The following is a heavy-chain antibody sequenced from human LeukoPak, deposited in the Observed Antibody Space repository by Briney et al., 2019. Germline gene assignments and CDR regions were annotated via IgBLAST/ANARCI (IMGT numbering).Heavy chain of an antibody. J-gene: IGHJ4*02. CDR2: INSDGSRT. CDR1: RFTLSGYW. CDR3: ASWEGYDSSAYYPY. D-gene: IGHD3-22*01. Sequence: GGALRLSRVASRFTLSGYWMHWVRQVPGKGRVWVSRINSDGSRTNYADSVKGRFTISRDNAKNTLYLQMNSLRAEDSAVYYCASWEGYDSSAYYPYWGQGTLVTVSS. V-gene: IGHV3-74*01.